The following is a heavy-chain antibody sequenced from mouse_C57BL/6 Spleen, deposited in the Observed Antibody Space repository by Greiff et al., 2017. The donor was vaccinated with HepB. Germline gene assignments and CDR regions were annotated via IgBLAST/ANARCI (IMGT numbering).Heavy chain of an antibody. CDR1: VFTFSSYA. V-gene: IGHV5-4*01. Sequence: EVKLVESGGGLVKPGGSLKLSCAASVFTFSSYAMSWVRQTPEKRLEWVATISDGGSYTYYPDNVKGRFTISRDNAKNNLYLQMSHLKSEDTAMYYCARDPQFAYWGQGTLVTVSA. J-gene: IGHJ3*01. CDR2: ISDGGSYT. CDR3: ARDPQFAY.